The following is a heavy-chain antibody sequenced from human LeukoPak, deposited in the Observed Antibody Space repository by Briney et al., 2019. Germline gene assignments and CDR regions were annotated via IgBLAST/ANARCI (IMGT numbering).Heavy chain of an antibody. CDR1: GYTFTSYG. CDR3: ARWATKYYDILTGYSDY. V-gene: IGHV1-18*01. CDR2: ISAYNGNA. Sequence: ASVKVSCKASGYTFTSYGISWVRQAPGQGLEWMGWISAYNGNANYAQKLQGRVTMTTDTSTSTAYMELRSLRSDDTAVYYCARWATKYYDILTGYSDYWGQGTLVTVSS. D-gene: IGHD3-9*01. J-gene: IGHJ4*02.